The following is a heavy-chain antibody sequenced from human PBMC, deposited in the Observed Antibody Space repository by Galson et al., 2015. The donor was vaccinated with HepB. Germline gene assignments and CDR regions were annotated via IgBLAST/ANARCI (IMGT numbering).Heavy chain of an antibody. V-gene: IGHV3-23*01. CDR1: GFTFSSYA. D-gene: IGHD6-19*01. CDR3: AKDYLNLKYSSGWRPPYGMDV. Sequence: SLRLSCAVSGFTFSSYAMSWVRQAPGKGLEWVSAIGGSGYSTYYEDSVKGRFTISRDNSKNTLYLQMNSLRAEDTAVYYCAKDYLNLKYSSGWRPPYGMDVWGQGTTVTVSS. CDR2: IGGSGYST. J-gene: IGHJ6*02.